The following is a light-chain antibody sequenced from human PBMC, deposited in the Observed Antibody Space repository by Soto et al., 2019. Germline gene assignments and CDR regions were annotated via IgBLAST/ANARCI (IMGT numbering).Light chain of an antibody. Sequence: DIQMTQSPSSLSASVGDRVTITCRASQSISTYLKWYQQKPGKAPQLLMYAASSLQSGVPSRFSGSGSWTEFTLTISSLPPEDFAIYYCQHSNSIPYTFGQGTKLEIK. CDR3: QHSNSIPYT. V-gene: IGKV1-39*01. J-gene: IGKJ2*01. CDR1: QSISTY. CDR2: AAS.